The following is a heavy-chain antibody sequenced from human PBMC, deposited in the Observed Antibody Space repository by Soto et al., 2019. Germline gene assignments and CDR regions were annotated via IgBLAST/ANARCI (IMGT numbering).Heavy chain of an antibody. V-gene: IGHV4-61*01. CDR2: IYYSGST. CDR3: ARERNGLVYYEY. Sequence: SETLSLTCTVSGGSVSSGSYYWSWIRQPPGKGLEWIGYIYYSGSTNYNPSLKSRVTISVDTSKNQFSLKLSSVTAADTAVYYCARERNGLVYYEYWGQGTLVTVSS. J-gene: IGHJ4*02. CDR1: GGSVSSGSYY. D-gene: IGHD1-20*01.